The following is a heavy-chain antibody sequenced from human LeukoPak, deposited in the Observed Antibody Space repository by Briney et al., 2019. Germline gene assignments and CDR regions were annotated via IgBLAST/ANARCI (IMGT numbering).Heavy chain of an antibody. D-gene: IGHD3-10*01. V-gene: IGHV4-30-4*01. CDR2: IYYSGST. CDR1: GGSISSGDYY. CDR3: ARVRYYASYFDY. J-gene: IGHJ4*02. Sequence: SETLSLTCTVSGGSISSGDYYWSWIRPPPGKGLEWIGYIYYSGSTYYNPSLKSRVTISVDTSKNQFSLKLSSVTAADTAVYYCARVRYYASYFDYWGQGTLVTVSS.